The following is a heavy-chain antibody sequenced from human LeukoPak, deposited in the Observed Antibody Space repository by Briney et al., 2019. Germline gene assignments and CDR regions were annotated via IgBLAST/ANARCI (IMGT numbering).Heavy chain of an antibody. CDR3: ARDGSADSPARQLVQEFDY. D-gene: IGHD6-6*01. CDR1: GFTFSSYD. V-gene: IGHV3-30*04. CDR2: ISYDGSNK. Sequence: GRSLRLSCAASGFTFSSYDMHWVRQAPGKGLEWVAVISYDGSNKYYADSVKGRFTISRDNSKNTLYLQMNSLRAEDTAVYYCARDGSADSPARQLVQEFDYWGQGTLVTVSS. J-gene: IGHJ4*02.